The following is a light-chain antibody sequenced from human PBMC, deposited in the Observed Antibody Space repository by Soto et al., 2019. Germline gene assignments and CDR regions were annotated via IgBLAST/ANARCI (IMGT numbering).Light chain of an antibody. CDR2: DVN. V-gene: IGLV2-11*01. CDR1: SSDVGGYNY. Sequence: QSALTQPASVSGSPGQSITISCIGTSSDVGGYNYVSWYQQHPGKAPKLMIHDVNQRPSGVPDRFSGSKSGNTAPLTISGLQSEDEADYYCCSYAGSYTYVFGTGTKVTVL. J-gene: IGLJ1*01. CDR3: CSYAGSYTYV.